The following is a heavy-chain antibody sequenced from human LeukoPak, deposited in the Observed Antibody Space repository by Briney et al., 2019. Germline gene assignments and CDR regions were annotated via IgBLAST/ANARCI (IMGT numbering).Heavy chain of an antibody. D-gene: IGHD3-22*01. J-gene: IGHJ6*02. CDR3: AKDLYYYDSSGYRGYYYYGMDV. V-gene: IGHV3-30*18. CDR2: ISYDGSNK. Sequence: SGGSLRLSCAASGFTFSSYGMHWVRQAPGRGLEWVAVISYDGSNKYYADSVKGRFTISRDNSKNTLYLQMNSLRAEDTAVYYCAKDLYYYDSSGYRGYYYYGMDVWGQGTTATVSS. CDR1: GFTFSSYG.